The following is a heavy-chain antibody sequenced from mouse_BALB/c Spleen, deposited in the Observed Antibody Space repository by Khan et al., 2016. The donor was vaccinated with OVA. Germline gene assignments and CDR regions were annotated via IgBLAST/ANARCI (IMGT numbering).Heavy chain of an antibody. D-gene: IGHD1-1*01. Sequence: QVQLQQSGPELVKPGASVKISCKASGYTFTDYYINWVKQKPGQGLEWIGWIYPGSANTKYNERFKDKATLTVDTSSSTAYMQLSSLTSEDTAVYVCEGKAIVATSFSLDFCGQVTSVTVSS. V-gene: IGHV1-84*02. CDR1: GYTFTDYY. CDR2: IYPGSANT. CDR3: EGKAIVATSFSLDF. J-gene: IGHJ4*01.